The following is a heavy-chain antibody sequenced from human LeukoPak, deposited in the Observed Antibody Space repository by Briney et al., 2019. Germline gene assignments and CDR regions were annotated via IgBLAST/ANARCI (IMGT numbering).Heavy chain of an antibody. CDR2: IKQDGSEK. D-gene: IGHD3-9*01. V-gene: IGHV3-7*01. J-gene: IGHJ4*02. CDR1: GFTFNNYW. Sequence: GGSLRLSCAASGFTFNNYWMSWVRQAPGKGLEWVANIKQDGSEKYYVDSVKGRFTVSRDNAESSLYLQMSSLKADDTAVYYCARIGYFDFLAGFINYYFDYWGLGTLVTVSS. CDR3: ARIGYFDFLAGFINYYFDY.